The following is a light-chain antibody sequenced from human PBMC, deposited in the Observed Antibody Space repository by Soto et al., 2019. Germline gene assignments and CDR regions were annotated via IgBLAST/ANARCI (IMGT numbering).Light chain of an antibody. CDR3: QQYNNWLIT. V-gene: IGKV3-15*01. CDR1: QSVSSN. Sequence: EIVMTQSPATLSVSPGERATLSCRASQSVSSNLAWYQQKPGQPPRLLIYGASPRATGIRARFSVSGSGTEFTLTISSLQSEDFGVYYCQQYNNWLITFGQGTRLEI. J-gene: IGKJ5*01. CDR2: GAS.